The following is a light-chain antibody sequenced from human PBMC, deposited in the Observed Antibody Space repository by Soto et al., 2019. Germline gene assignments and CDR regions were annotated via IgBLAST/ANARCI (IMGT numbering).Light chain of an antibody. J-gene: IGLJ1*01. CDR3: SSYTSSSTYV. Sequence: QSVLTQPPSVSGSPGQSVAISCTGTSSDVGSSNGVSWYQQPPGTAPKLMIYDVSNRPSGVPDRFSGSKSGNTASLTISGLQAEDEADYYCSSYTSSSTYVFGSGTKVTDL. CDR2: DVS. CDR1: SSDVGSSNG. V-gene: IGLV2-18*02.